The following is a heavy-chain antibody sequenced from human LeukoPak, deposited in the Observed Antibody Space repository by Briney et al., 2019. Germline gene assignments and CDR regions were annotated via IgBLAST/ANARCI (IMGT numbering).Heavy chain of an antibody. V-gene: IGHV4-59*11. Sequence: SETLSLTCTVSGGPISSHYWSWIRQPPGKGLEWIGYIYYSRNTNYNPSLKSRVTISVDTSKNQFSLKLTSVTAADTAVYYCARGDYSDYRYFQHWGQGTLVTVSS. D-gene: IGHD4-11*01. CDR3: ARGDYSDYRYFQH. J-gene: IGHJ1*01. CDR1: GGPISSHY. CDR2: IYYSRNT.